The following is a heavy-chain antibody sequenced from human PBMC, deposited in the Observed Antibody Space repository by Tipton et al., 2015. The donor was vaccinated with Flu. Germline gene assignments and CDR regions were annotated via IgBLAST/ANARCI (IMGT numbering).Heavy chain of an antibody. V-gene: IGHV3-7*01. CDR3: ARDPKRRDGYNYY. CDR1: GFTFSSYW. CDR2: IKQDGSEK. Sequence: SLRLSCVGSGFTFSSYWMSWVRQAPGKGLEWVANIKQDGSEKYYVDSVKGRFSISRDNAKNSLYLQLNSLRAEDTAVYYCARDPKRRDGYNYYWGQGTLVTVSS. J-gene: IGHJ4*02. D-gene: IGHD5-24*01.